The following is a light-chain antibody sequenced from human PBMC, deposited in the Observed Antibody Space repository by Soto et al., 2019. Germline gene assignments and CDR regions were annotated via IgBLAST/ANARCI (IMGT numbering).Light chain of an antibody. CDR3: QQYESTPPT. V-gene: IGKV4-1*01. J-gene: IGKJ2*01. Sequence: DIVMTQSPDSLAVSLGERATINCKSSQSVLYXSNNKNYLAWYQQRPGQPPKLLIYWASTRESGVPDRFSGSGSGTDFTLTITSLQAEDVAVYYCQQYESTPPTFGQGTKLEIK. CDR2: WAS. CDR1: QSVLYXSNNKNY.